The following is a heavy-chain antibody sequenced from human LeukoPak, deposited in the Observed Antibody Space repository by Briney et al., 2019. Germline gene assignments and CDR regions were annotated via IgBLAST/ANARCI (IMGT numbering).Heavy chain of an antibody. CDR3: ATRGY. CDR1: GGSISSDY. V-gene: IGHV4-59*08. CDR2: IYNSGSN. Sequence: PSETLSLTCTVSGGSISSDYWQWLRQPPGKGLEWIGYIYNSGSNNYNPSLKSRVTISMDTSKNQFSLKLTSVTDEDTAVYYCATRGYWGQGTLVTVSS. D-gene: IGHD3-10*01. J-gene: IGHJ4*02.